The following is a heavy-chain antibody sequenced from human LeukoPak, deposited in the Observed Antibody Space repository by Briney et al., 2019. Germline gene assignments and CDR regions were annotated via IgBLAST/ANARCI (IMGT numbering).Heavy chain of an antibody. Sequence: PSETLSLTCAVYGGSFSGYYWSWNRQPPGKGLEWIGEINHSGSTNYNPSLKSRVTISVDTSKNQFSLKLSSVTAADTAVYYCARDRLLWFGGSYYYGMDVWGKGTTVTVSS. J-gene: IGHJ6*04. D-gene: IGHD3-10*01. CDR1: GGSFSGYY. V-gene: IGHV4-34*01. CDR3: ARDRLLWFGGSYYYGMDV. CDR2: INHSGST.